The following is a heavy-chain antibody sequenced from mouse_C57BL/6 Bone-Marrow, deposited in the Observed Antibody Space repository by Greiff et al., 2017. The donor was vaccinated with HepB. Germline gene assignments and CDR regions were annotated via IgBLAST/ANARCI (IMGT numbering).Heavy chain of an antibody. CDR1: GYAFTNYL. V-gene: IGHV1-54*01. CDR2: INPGSGGT. Sequence: VHLQQSGAELVRPGTSVKVSCKASGYAFTNYLIEWVKQRPGQGLEWIGVINPGSGGTNYNEKFKGKATLTADKSSSTAYMQLSSLTSEDSAVYFCARPYYDYDGPYYYAMDYWGQGTSVTVSS. D-gene: IGHD2-4*01. CDR3: ARPYYDYDGPYYYAMDY. J-gene: IGHJ4*01.